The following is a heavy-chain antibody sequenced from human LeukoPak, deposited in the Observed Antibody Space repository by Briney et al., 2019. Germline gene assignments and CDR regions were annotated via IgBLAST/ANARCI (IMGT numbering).Heavy chain of an antibody. CDR2: IYYSGST. J-gene: IGHJ4*02. CDR1: GGSISNYY. Sequence: SETLSLTCTVSGGSISNYYWSWIRQPPGKGLEWIGYIYYSGSTNYNPSLKSRVTISVDTSKNQFSLKLSSVTAADTAVYYCARAPAAVDFDYWGQGTLVTVSS. CDR3: ARAPAAVDFDY. D-gene: IGHD2-2*01. V-gene: IGHV4-59*01.